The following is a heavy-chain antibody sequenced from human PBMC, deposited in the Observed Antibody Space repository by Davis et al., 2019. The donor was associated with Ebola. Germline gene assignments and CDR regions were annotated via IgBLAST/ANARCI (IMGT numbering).Heavy chain of an antibody. CDR2: ISYDGSNK. CDR1: GFTFSSYG. CDR3: AKDQQWLASYLDY. Sequence: GESLKISCAASGFTFSSYGMHWVRQAPGKGLEWVAVISYDGSNKYYADSVKGRFTISRDNSKNTLYLQMNSLRAEDTAVFYCAKDQQWLASYLDYWGQGTLVTVSS. J-gene: IGHJ4*02. V-gene: IGHV3-30*18. D-gene: IGHD6-19*01.